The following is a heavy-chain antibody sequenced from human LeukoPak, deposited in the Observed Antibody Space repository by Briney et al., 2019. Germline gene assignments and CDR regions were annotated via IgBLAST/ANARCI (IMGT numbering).Heavy chain of an antibody. D-gene: IGHD3-10*01. CDR3: TIDDAGLAPGY. Sequence: GGSLRLSCAASGFTFSNAWMSWVRQAPGKGLEWVGRIQSNADGGTTVYTAPVKDRFTISRDDSRETLYLHMNRLKTEDTGVYYCTIDDAGLAPGYWGQGTLVTVSS. CDR2: IQSNADGGTT. V-gene: IGHV3-15*01. CDR1: GFTFSNAW. J-gene: IGHJ4*02.